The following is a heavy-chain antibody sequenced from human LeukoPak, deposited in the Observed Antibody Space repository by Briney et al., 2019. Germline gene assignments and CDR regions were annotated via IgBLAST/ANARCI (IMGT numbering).Heavy chain of an antibody. CDR2: IWSDGSNK. CDR3: AKAIHWLGYYGMDV. Sequence: GTSLRLSCAASGFIFSNYGMHWVRQAPGKGLEWVSVIWSDGSNKYYADSVKGRFTISRDNSKNTLYLQMNSLRAEDTAVYYCAKAIHWLGYYGMDVWGQGTTVTVSS. D-gene: IGHD6-19*01. CDR1: GFIFSNYG. J-gene: IGHJ6*02. V-gene: IGHV3-33*06.